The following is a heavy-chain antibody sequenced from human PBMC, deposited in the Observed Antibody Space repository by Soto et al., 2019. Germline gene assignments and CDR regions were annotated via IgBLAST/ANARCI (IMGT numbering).Heavy chain of an antibody. D-gene: IGHD3-10*01. CDR2: INAGNGNT. J-gene: IGHJ6*02. CDR1: GYTFTSYA. Sequence: ASVKVSCKASGYTFTSYAMHWVRPAPGQRLEWMGWINAGNGNTKYSQKFQGRVTITRDTSASTAYMELSSLRSEDTAVYYCAREGDGSGSYYHYYYYGMDVWGQGTRVTVSS. CDR3: AREGDGSGSYYHYYYYGMDV. V-gene: IGHV1-3*01.